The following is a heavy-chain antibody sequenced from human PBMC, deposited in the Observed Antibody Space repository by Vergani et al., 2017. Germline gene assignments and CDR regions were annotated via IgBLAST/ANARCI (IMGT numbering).Heavy chain of an antibody. CDR3: AAGCSGGSCSGVDY. CDR2: IVVGSGNT. J-gene: IGHJ4*02. D-gene: IGHD2-15*01. CDR1: GFTFTSSA. V-gene: IGHV1-58*01. Sequence: QMQLVQSGPEVKKPGTSVKVSCKASGFTFTSSAVQWVRQARGQRLEWIGWIVVGSGNTNYAQKFQERVTITRDMSTSTAYMELSSLRSEDTAVYYCAAGCSGGSCSGVDYWGQGTLVTVSS.